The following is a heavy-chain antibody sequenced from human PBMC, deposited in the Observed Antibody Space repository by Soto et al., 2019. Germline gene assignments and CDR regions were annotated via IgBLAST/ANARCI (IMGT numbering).Heavy chain of an antibody. J-gene: IGHJ6*02. D-gene: IGHD6-19*01. V-gene: IGHV3-21*01. CDR3: ARDRSGWYIYYYHGMDV. CDR2: ISSSSSYL. CDR1: GFTFSSYS. Sequence: EVQLVESGGGLVKPGGSLRLSCAASGFTFSSYSMNWVRQAPGKGLEWVSSISSSSSYLYYADSVKGRFTISRDNAKNSLYLQMNSLRAEDTAVYYCARDRSGWYIYYYHGMDVWGQGTTVTVSS.